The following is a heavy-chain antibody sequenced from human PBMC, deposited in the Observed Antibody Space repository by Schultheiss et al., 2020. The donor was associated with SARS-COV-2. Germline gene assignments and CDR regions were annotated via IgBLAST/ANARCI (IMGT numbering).Heavy chain of an antibody. CDR3: ARHVLSGGSLSFDY. D-gene: IGHD2-15*01. Sequence: GGSLRLSCAASGFTFSSYAMHWVRQAPGKGLEWVSAISGSGGSTYYADSVKGRFTISRDNSKNTLYLQMNSLRAEDTAVYYCARHVLSGGSLSFDYWGQGTLVTVSS. CDR2: ISGSGGST. J-gene: IGHJ4*02. CDR1: GFTFSSYA. V-gene: IGHV3-23*01.